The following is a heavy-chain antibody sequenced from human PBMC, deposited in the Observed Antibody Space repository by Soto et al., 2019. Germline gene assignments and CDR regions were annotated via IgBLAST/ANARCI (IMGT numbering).Heavy chain of an antibody. CDR1: GFTFNSHA. J-gene: IGHJ5*02. CDR2: ISGSGGST. D-gene: IGHD6-13*01. Sequence: GGSLRLSCAASGFTFNSHAMSWVRQAPGKGLEWVSAISGSGGSTYYADSVKGRFTISRDNSKNKMYLQMNSLRVEDTAVYYCANEADYSSNCFDWFDPWGQGTLVTVSS. V-gene: IGHV3-23*01. CDR3: ANEADYSSNCFDWFDP.